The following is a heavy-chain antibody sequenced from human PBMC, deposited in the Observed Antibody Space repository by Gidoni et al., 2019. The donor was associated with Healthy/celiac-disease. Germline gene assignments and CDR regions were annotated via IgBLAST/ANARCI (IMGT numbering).Heavy chain of an antibody. D-gene: IGHD6-19*01. CDR1: GYSFTSYW. Sequence: EVQLVQSGAEVKKPGESLKISCKGSGYSFTSYWIGWVRQMPGKGLEWMGIIYPGDSDTRYSPSFQGQVTISADKSISTAYLQWSSLKASDTVMYYCARQPYSSGWYLVDVYWYFDLWGRGTLVTVSS. V-gene: IGHV5-51*01. CDR2: IYPGDSDT. CDR3: ARQPYSSGWYLVDVYWYFDL. J-gene: IGHJ2*01.